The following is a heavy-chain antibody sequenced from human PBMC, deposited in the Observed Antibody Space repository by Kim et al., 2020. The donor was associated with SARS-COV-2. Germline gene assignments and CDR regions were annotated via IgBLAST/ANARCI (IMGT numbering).Heavy chain of an antibody. Sequence: GGSLRLSCAASGFTFGDYAMHWVRQAPGKGLEWVSGISWNSGSIGYADSVKGRFTISRDNAKNSLYLQMNSLRAEDTALYYCAKDMGRGHSSGLDGYVYWGQGTLVTVSS. J-gene: IGHJ4*02. V-gene: IGHV3-9*01. CDR3: AKDMGRGHSSGLDGYVY. CDR2: ISWNSGSI. CDR1: GFTFGDYA. D-gene: IGHD6-19*01.